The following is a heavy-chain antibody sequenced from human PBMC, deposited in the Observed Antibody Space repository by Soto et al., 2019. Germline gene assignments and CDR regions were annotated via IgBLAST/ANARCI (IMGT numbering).Heavy chain of an antibody. Sequence: GSKLRLSSAASALSYSSYGKHGVRPAAGKGQEWVAVLSYDGSNKYCADSVKGRFTISRDNSKSTLYLQMNSLRAEDTALYFQAEDGIRYCSSTSCSTPLYYWGQGTLVTVSS. D-gene: IGHD2-2*02. CDR1: ALSYSSYG. V-gene: IGHV3-30*18. CDR2: LSYDGSNK. CDR3: AEDGIRYCSSTSCSTPLYY. J-gene: IGHJ4*02.